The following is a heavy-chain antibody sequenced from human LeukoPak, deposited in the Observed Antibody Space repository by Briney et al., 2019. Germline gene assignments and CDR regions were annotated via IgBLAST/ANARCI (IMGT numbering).Heavy chain of an antibody. D-gene: IGHD1-14*01. CDR1: GGSISSSSYY. J-gene: IGHJ4*02. V-gene: IGHV4-39*01. Sequence: SETLSLTCTVSGGSISSSSYYWGWIRHPPGKGLEWIGSIYYSGNTYYNPSLKSRVTISVDTSKNQFSLKLNSVAAADTAVYYCARQQPEVDYWGQGTLVTVSS. CDR3: ARQQPEVDY. CDR2: IYYSGNT.